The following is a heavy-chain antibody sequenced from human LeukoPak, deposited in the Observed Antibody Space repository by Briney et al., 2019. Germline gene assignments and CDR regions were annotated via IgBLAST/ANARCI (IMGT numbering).Heavy chain of an antibody. D-gene: IGHD3-10*01. V-gene: IGHV3-15*01. Sequence: GGSLRLSCAASGFTLSNALMSWVRQAPGKGLEWVGRISSKTNGGTTEYAAPVKGRFTISRDESKNTLYLQMNSLKTENTAVYYCTWLSGIRSWGQGTLVTVSS. CDR2: ISSKTNGGTT. CDR1: GFTLSNAL. CDR3: TWLSGIRS. J-gene: IGHJ5*02.